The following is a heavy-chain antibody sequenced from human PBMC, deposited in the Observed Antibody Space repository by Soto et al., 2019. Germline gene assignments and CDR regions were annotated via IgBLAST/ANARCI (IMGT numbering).Heavy chain of an antibody. J-gene: IGHJ5*02. CDR3: AKRVGYSSSWSWFDP. CDR1: GFTFSSYA. CDR2: ISGSGGST. Sequence: GGSVRLSCAASGFTFSSYAMSWVRQAPGKGLEWVSAISGSGGSTYYADSVKGRFTISRDNSKNTLYLQMNSLRAEDTAVYYCAKRVGYSSSWSWFDPWGQGTLVTVSS. V-gene: IGHV3-23*01. D-gene: IGHD6-13*01.